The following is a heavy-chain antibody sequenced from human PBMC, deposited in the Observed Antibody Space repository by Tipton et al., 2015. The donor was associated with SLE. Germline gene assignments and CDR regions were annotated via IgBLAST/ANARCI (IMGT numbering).Heavy chain of an antibody. V-gene: IGHV3-11*04. J-gene: IGHJ6*03. CDR2: ISTTGSTI. Sequence: GSLRLSCTASGFTFSDYYMSWIRQAPGKGLEWVSYISTTGSTIYYADSVKGRFTISRDNAKNSLYLQMNSLRAEDTAVYYCARDLVGFKYYFYYMDVWGKGTTVTVSS. CDR3: ARDLVGFKYYFYYMDV. CDR1: GFTFSDYY. D-gene: IGHD2-21*01.